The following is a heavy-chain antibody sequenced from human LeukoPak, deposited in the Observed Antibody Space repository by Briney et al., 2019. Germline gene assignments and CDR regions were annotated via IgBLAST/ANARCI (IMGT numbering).Heavy chain of an antibody. CDR1: GFTFSSYA. J-gene: IGHJ4*02. D-gene: IGHD3-22*01. V-gene: IGHV3-23*01. Sequence: PGGSLRLSCAASGFTFSSYAMSWVRQAPGKGLEWVSAISGSGGSTYHADSVKGRFTISRDNSKNTLYLQMNSLRAEDTAVYYCAKDLRPITMIVVVVFDYWGQGTLVTVSS. CDR3: AKDLRPITMIVVVVFDY. CDR2: ISGSGGST.